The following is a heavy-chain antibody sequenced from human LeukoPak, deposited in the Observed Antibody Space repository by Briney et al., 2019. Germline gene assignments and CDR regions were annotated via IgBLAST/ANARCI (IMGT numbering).Heavy chain of an antibody. CDR3: ARGGRYYYDSSGYYLL. CDR1: GGSISSYY. D-gene: IGHD3-22*01. CDR2: IYYSGST. V-gene: IGHV4-59*13. Sequence: SETLSLTCTVSGGSISSYYWSWIRQPPGKGLEWIGYIYYSGSTNYNPSLKSRVTISVDTSKNQFSLKLSFVTAADTAVYYCARGGRYYYDSSGYYLLWGQGTLVTVSS. J-gene: IGHJ4*02.